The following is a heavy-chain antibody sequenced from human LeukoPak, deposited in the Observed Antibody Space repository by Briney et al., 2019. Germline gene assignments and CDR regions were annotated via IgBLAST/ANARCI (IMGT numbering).Heavy chain of an antibody. J-gene: IGHJ5*02. CDR2: IYYSGST. V-gene: IGHV4-30-4*08. CDR1: GGSISSGDYY. Sequence: SETLSLTCTVSGGSISSGDYYWSWIRQPPGKGLEWIGYIYYSGSTYYNPSLKSRVTISVGTSKNQFSLKLSSVTAADTAVYYCAREVTSNWFDPWGQGTLVTVSS. CDR3: AREVTSNWFDP. D-gene: IGHD3-10*01.